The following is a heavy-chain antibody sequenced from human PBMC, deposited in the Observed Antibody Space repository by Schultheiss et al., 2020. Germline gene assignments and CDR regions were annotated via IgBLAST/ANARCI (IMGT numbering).Heavy chain of an antibody. CDR2: ISGSGGST. J-gene: IGHJ4*02. Sequence: GGSLRLSCAASGFTFSSYAMSWVRQAPGKGLEWVSAISGSGGSTYYADSVKGRFTISRDNSKNTLYLQMNSLRAEDTAVYYCAKDTIRYPTTVTTRGGPVDYWGQGTLVTVSS. CDR1: GFTFSSYA. V-gene: IGHV3-23*01. D-gene: IGHD4-17*01. CDR3: AKDTIRYPTTVTTRGGPVDY.